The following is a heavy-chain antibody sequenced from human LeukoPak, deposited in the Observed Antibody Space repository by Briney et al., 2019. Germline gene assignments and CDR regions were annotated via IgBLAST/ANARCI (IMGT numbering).Heavy chain of an antibody. CDR2: LYYSGST. D-gene: IGHD6-13*01. CDR3: ARLKLGYSSNQPFDY. Sequence: PSETLSLTCTVSGGSISSSNYYWGWIRQPPGKGLEWIGSLYYSGSTYYNPSLKSRVTISVDTSKNEFSLKLSSVTAADTAVYYCARLKLGYSSNQPFDYWGQGILVTVSS. J-gene: IGHJ4*02. CDR1: GGSISSSNYY. V-gene: IGHV4-39*01.